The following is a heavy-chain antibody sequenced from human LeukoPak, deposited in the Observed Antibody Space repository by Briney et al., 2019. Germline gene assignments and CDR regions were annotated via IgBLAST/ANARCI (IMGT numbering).Heavy chain of an antibody. CDR3: ARDNAPQTYSSGWYDS. J-gene: IGHJ5*01. CDR1: GFTFSTHW. V-gene: IGHV3-74*01. Sequence: GASLRPSCPASGFTFSTHWMHSARQPSGTWLVWVSRINSDGNNTKYAESVKGRFTISRDNDKNTLYLQMISLRAEDSAVYYCARDNAPQTYSSGWYDSWGQGALVTVSS. D-gene: IGHD6-19*01. CDR2: INSDGNNT.